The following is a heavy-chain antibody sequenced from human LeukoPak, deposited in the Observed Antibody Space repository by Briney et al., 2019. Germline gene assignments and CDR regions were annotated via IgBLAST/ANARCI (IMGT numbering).Heavy chain of an antibody. V-gene: IGHV3-23*01. CDR2: VSGSGSST. CDR3: AKGSYFGETDY. J-gene: IGHJ4*02. D-gene: IGHD3-10*01. Sequence: GGSLRLSCAASGFTFSSYAMSWIRQAPGKGLEWVSGVSGSGSSTYYTDSVKGRFTISRDNSKDTLYLQMNSLRAEDTAVYYCAKGSYFGETDYWGQGTLVTVSS. CDR1: GFTFSSYA.